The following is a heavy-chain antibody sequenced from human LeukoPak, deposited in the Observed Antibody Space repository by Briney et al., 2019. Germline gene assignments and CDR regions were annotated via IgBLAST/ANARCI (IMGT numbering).Heavy chain of an antibody. D-gene: IGHD6-19*01. CDR2: IKSKTDGGTT. Sequence: GGSLRLSCAASGFTFSNAWMSWVRQAPGKGLEWVGRIKSKTDGGTTDYAAPVKGRFTISRDDSKNTLYLQMNSLKTEDTAVYYCTTDDLITGYSSGWYLGEDYWGQGTLVTVSS. CDR3: TTDDLITGYSSGWYLGEDY. J-gene: IGHJ4*02. V-gene: IGHV3-15*01. CDR1: GFTFSNAW.